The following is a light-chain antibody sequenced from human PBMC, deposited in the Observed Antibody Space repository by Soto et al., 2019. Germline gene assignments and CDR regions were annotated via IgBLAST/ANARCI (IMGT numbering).Light chain of an antibody. CDR1: STDIGAYNY. CDR3: NSYTTLSNRV. Sequence: QSALTQPRSVSGSPGQSVTISCTGTSTDIGAYNYVSWYQQHPGKAPKLLIYEVTNRPSGVSNRFSGSKSGNTASLTISGLQAEDEANYYRNSYTTLSNRVFGTGTKGTV. J-gene: IGLJ1*01. V-gene: IGLV2-14*01. CDR2: EVT.